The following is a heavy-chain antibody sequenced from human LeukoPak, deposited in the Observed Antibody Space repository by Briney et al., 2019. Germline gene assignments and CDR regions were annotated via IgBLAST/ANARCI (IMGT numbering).Heavy chain of an antibody. CDR1: VYTFTDYY. V-gene: IGHV1-2*02. CDR3: ALERVVVAEGAFDI. J-gene: IGHJ3*02. CDR2: INPNSGGT. Sequence: GASVKVSCKASVYTFTDYYMHLVRQAPGQGLEWMGWINPNSGGTNYAQKFQGRVTMTRDTSISTAYMELSRLRSDDTAVYYCALERVVVAEGAFDIWGQGTMVTVSS. D-gene: IGHD2-15*01.